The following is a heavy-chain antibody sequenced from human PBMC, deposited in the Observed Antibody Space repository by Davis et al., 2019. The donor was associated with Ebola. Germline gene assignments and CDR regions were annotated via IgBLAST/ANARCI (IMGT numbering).Heavy chain of an antibody. CDR2: IKEEGSEQ. J-gene: IGHJ4*02. CDR3: ARGIMKYYFEY. CDR1: GFTFSSYW. V-gene: IGHV3-7*01. Sequence: GESLKISCVASGFTFSSYWMSWVRQAPGKGLEWVANIKEEGSEQYYVDSVKGRFTISRDNAKNSLYLQMNSLRVEDTAMYYCARGIMKYYFEYWGQGSLVTVSP. D-gene: IGHD3-16*01.